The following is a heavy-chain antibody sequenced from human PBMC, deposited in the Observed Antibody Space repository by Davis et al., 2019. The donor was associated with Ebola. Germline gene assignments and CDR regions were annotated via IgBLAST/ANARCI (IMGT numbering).Heavy chain of an antibody. J-gene: IGHJ4*02. D-gene: IGHD5-24*01. CDR3: AKLEMATIG. Sequence: GASLKISCAASGFTFSSYGMHWVRQAPGKGLEWVAVISYDGSNKYYADSVKGRFTISRDNSKNTLYLQMNSLRAEDTAVYYCAKLEMATIGWGQGTLVTVSS. CDR1: GFTFSSYG. V-gene: IGHV3-30*18. CDR2: ISYDGSNK.